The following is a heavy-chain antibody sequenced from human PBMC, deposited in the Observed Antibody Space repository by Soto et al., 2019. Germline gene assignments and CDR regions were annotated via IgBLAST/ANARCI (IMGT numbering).Heavy chain of an antibody. CDR3: SSGFPKVGS. CDR2: TRNKANNYTT. D-gene: IGHD3-10*01. V-gene: IGHV3-72*01. J-gene: IGHJ4*02. Sequence: EVQLVESGGALVQPGGSLRLSCAASAFTFSDHYMDWVRQAPGKGLEWVGRTRNKANNYTTEYAASVKGRFTISRDDSKNLTYPEINSLKTEDPAVYYFSSGFPKVGSWGQGTLVTVSS. CDR1: AFTFSDHY.